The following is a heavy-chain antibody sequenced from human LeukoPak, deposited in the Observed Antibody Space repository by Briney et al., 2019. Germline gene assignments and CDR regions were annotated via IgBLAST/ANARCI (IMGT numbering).Heavy chain of an antibody. CDR2: LYSDGNT. V-gene: IGHV3-53*01. D-gene: IGHD1-14*01. Sequence: GGSLRLSCAASGFTVITNDMTWVRQAPGKGLEWVSVLYSDGNTKYADSVQGRFTIYRDNSKNTLYLEMNSLSPDDTAVYYCARGVEPLAANTLAYWGQGTLVTVCS. CDR3: ARGVEPLAANTLAY. J-gene: IGHJ4*02. CDR1: GFTVITND.